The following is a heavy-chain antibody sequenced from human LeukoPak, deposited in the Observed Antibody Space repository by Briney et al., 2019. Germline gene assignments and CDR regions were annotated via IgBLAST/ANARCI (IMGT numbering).Heavy chain of an antibody. CDR3: ARSRGGFGDYGSWFDP. CDR2: IYTSGST. J-gene: IGHJ5*02. V-gene: IGHV4-4*07. D-gene: IGHD4-17*01. Sequence: SETLSLTCTVSGGSINSYYWSWIRQPAGKGLEWIGRIYTSGSTNYNPSLKSRVTISVDTSKNQFSLKLTSVTAADTAIYYCARSRGGFGDYGSWFDPWGQGTLVTVSS. CDR1: GGSINSYY.